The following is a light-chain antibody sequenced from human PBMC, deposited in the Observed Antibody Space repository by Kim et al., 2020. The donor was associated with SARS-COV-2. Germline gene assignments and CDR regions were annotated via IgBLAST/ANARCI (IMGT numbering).Light chain of an antibody. J-gene: IGKJ2*01. Sequence: CHGERAPLSCRAIQSVSSSLAWYQQKPGQAPRLLIYDASNRATGIPARFSGSGSGTDFTLTISSLEPEDFAVYYCQQRSNWPPGYTFGQGTKLEI. CDR2: DAS. CDR3: QQRSNWPPGYT. V-gene: IGKV3-11*01. CDR1: QSVSSS.